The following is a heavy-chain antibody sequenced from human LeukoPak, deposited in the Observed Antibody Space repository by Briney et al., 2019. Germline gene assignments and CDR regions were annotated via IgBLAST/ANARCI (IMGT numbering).Heavy chain of an antibody. Sequence: GGSLRLSCAASGFTFSSYWMSWVRQAPGKGLEWVANIKQDGSEKYYVDSVKGRFTISRDNAKNSLYLQMNSLRAEDTAVYYCARDRPRMDYDFWSGPHPPPDDAFDIWGQGTMVTVSS. D-gene: IGHD3-3*01. CDR2: IKQDGSEK. V-gene: IGHV3-7*01. CDR3: ARDRPRMDYDFWSGPHPPPDDAFDI. CDR1: GFTFSSYW. J-gene: IGHJ3*02.